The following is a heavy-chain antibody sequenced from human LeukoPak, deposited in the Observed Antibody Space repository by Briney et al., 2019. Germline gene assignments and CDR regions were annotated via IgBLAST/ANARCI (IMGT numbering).Heavy chain of an antibody. CDR1: GYTFTSYG. CDR3: ARDLGLSLDYYDSSVPGY. D-gene: IGHD3-22*01. CDR2: ISAYNGNT. V-gene: IGHV1-18*01. Sequence: ASVKVSCKASGYTFTSYGISWVRQAPGQGLEWMGWISAYNGNTNYAQKLQGRVTMTTDTSTSTAYMELRSLRSDDTAVYYCARDLGLSLDYYDSSVPGYWGQGTLVTVSS. J-gene: IGHJ4*02.